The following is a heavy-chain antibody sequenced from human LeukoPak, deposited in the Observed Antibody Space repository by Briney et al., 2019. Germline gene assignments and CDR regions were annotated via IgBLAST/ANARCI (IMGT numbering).Heavy chain of an antibody. D-gene: IGHD3-16*01. Sequence: ASVRVSCKVSGYTLTELSMHWVGQAPGKGLEWMGGFDPEDGETIYAQKFQGRVTMTTDTSTTTAHMELRSLTSDDTAIYYCARHGGIGPKRDYFDYWGPGTLVTVSS. CDR2: FDPEDGET. V-gene: IGHV1-24*01. CDR1: GYTLTELS. J-gene: IGHJ4*02. CDR3: ARHGGIGPKRDYFDY.